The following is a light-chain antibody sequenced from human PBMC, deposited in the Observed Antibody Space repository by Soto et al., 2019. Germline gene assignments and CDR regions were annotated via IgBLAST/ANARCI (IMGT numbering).Light chain of an antibody. CDR1: QTISRW. V-gene: IGKV1-5*03. CDR3: QQYNNYSGLT. J-gene: IGKJ4*01. CDR2: GAS. Sequence: DIQMTQSPSTLSASVGDRVTITCRASQTISRWLAWYQQKPGKAPNLLIYGASSLDSGVPSRFSGSGSGTELPLTISSLQPDDFATYYCQQYNNYSGLTFGGGTKVEIK.